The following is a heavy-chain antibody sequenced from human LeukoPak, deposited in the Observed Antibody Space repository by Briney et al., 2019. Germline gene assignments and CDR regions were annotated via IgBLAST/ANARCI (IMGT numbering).Heavy chain of an antibody. D-gene: IGHD2-2*01. CDR1: GFTFSTYA. CDR3: AKVTSSYNYFDY. CDR2: FSGSGGRT. V-gene: IGHV3-23*01. J-gene: IGHJ4*02. Sequence: GGSLRLSCTASGFTFSTYAMSWVRQAPGKGLEWVSTFSGSGGRTLYADPVKGRFVISRDNSKNTLYLQMNSLRAEDTAVYYCAKVTSSYNYFDYWAQGAPVTVSS.